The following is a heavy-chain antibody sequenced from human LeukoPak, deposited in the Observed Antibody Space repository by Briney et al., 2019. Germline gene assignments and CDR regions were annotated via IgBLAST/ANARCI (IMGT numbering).Heavy chain of an antibody. CDR1: GFNFINYA. CDR3: AREADCTDGSCYRGAFDI. J-gene: IGHJ3*02. CDR2: IWYDGGNR. D-gene: IGHD2-15*01. V-gene: IGHV3-33*01. Sequence: GGSLRLSCAASGFNFINYAMHWVRQAPGKGLEWVAVIWYDGGNRYYADSVKGRFTISRDTSEDTLFLQMNSLRAEGTAVYYCAREADCTDGSCYRGAFDIWGQGTMITVSS.